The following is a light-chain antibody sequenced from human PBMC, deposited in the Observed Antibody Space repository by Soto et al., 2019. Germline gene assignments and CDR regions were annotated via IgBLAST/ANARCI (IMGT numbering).Light chain of an antibody. J-gene: IGKJ1*01. V-gene: IGKV3-15*01. Sequence: EIVMTQSPATLSVSLGERATLSCRASQSVSSNLAWYQQKPGQAPRLLIYGASTRASGVPARFSGSGSGIEFSLTISSLQPEDFAVYYCQQYNDWWTFGQGTKVEVK. CDR3: QQYNDWWT. CDR2: GAS. CDR1: QSVSSN.